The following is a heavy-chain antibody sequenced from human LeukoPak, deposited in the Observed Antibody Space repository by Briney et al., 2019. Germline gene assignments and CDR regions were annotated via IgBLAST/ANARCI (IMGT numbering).Heavy chain of an antibody. CDR3: ARDSYYDSSGYYRGNYYYYMDV. CDR2: KKQDGREK. J-gene: IGHJ6*03. D-gene: IGHD3-22*01. Sequence: PGGSLRHSCAAPVFTFSSYLMSSVRQAPGKGLEWVANKKQDGREKYYVDSVKGRFTISRDNAKNSLYLQMNSLRAEDTAVYYCARDSYYDSSGYYRGNYYYYMDVWGKGTTVTVSS. V-gene: IGHV3-7*01. CDR1: VFTFSSYL.